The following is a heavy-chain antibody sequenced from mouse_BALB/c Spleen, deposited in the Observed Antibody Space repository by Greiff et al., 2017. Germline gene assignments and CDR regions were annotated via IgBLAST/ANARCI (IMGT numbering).Heavy chain of an antibody. CDR3: TRWDYYGSSRD. Sequence: VKLQESGAELVRPGASVTLSCKASGYTFTDYEMHWVKQTPVHGLEWIGAIDPETGGTAYNQKFKGKATLTADKSSSTAYMELRSLTSEDSAVYYCTRWDYYGSSRDWGQGTTLTVSS. V-gene: IGHV1-15*01. D-gene: IGHD1-1*01. CDR1: GYTFTDYE. J-gene: IGHJ2*01. CDR2: IDPETGGT.